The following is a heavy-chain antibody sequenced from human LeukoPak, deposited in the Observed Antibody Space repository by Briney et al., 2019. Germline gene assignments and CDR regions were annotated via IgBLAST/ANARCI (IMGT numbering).Heavy chain of an antibody. V-gene: IGHV3-53*01. CDR3: ARVWELSFDY. D-gene: IGHD1-26*01. CDR2: IYSGGST. CDR1: GFTVTTDH. J-gene: IGHJ4*02. Sequence: PGGSLRLSCAASGFTVTTDHMSWVRQAPGKGLEWASVIYSGGSTNHADSVKGRFTISRDISKNTVHLQMNSLRAEDTAVYYCARVWELSFDYWGQGTLVTVSS.